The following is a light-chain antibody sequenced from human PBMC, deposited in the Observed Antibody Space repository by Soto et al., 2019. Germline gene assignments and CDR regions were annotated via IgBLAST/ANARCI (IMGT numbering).Light chain of an antibody. CDR1: SSNIGSNF. J-gene: IGLJ3*02. CDR3: ATVDDSLNGMV. V-gene: IGLV1-44*01. CDR2: NNN. Sequence: QSVLTQPPSASGTPGQRVTIPCSGSSSNIGSNFVNWYQQLPGTAPKLLMYNNNQRPSGVPDRFSGSKSGTSASLAISGLKCVVEGDEHCATVDDSLNGMVFGGGTKLTVL.